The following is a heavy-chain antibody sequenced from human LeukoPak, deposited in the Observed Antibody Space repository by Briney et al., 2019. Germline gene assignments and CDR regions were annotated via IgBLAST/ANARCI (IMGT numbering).Heavy chain of an antibody. Sequence: ASVKVSCKASGGTFSSYAISWVRQAPGQGLEWMGGIIPIFGTANYAQKFQGRVTITRNTSISTAYMELSSLRSEDTAVYYCARGVSSSRRYYYYMDVWGKGTTVTVSS. J-gene: IGHJ6*03. CDR3: ARGVSSSRRYYYYMDV. V-gene: IGHV1-69*05. CDR1: GGTFSSYA. CDR2: IIPIFGTA. D-gene: IGHD6-13*01.